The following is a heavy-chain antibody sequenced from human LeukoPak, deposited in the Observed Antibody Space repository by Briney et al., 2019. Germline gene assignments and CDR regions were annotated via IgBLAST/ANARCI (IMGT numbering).Heavy chain of an antibody. Sequence: PGGSLRLSCAASGFTFSGSAMHWVRQASGKGLEWVSIIGISGGGIHYADSVKGRFTISRDNSKNTLYLQMNSLRAEDTAVYYCAIDPNWGVDYWGQGVLVTVSS. D-gene: IGHD7-27*01. CDR2: IGISGGGI. CDR3: AIDPNWGVDY. CDR1: GFTFSGSA. J-gene: IGHJ4*02. V-gene: IGHV3-23*01.